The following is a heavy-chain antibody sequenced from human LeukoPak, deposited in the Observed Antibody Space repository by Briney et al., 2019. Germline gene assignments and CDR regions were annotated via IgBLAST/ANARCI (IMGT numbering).Heavy chain of an antibody. V-gene: IGHV4-38-2*02. CDR1: GYSISSGYY. Sequence: SETLSLTCTVSGYSISSGYYWGWIRQPPGKGLEWIGSIYHSGSTYYNPSLKSRVTISVDTSKNQFSLKLSSVTAADTAVYYCARGIRGVKQDWFDPWGQGTLVTVSS. J-gene: IGHJ5*02. CDR3: ARGIRGVKQDWFDP. CDR2: IYHSGST. D-gene: IGHD3-10*01.